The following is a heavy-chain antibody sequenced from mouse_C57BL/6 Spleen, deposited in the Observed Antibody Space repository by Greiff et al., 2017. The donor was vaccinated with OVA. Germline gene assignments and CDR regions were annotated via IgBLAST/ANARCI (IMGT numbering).Heavy chain of an antibody. CDR1: GYAFSSSW. D-gene: IGHD2-4*01. Sequence: VQLQQSGPELVKPGASVKISCKASGYAFSSSWMNWVKQRPGKGLEWIGRIYPGDGDTNYNGKFKGKATLTADKSSSTAYMQLSSLTSEDSAVYFCARGGDYDFPFAYWGQGTLVTVSA. J-gene: IGHJ3*01. CDR2: IYPGDGDT. V-gene: IGHV1-82*01. CDR3: ARGGDYDFPFAY.